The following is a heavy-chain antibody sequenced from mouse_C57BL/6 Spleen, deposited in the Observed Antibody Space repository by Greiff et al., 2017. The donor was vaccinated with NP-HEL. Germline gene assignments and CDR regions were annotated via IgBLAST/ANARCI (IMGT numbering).Heavy chain of an antibody. CDR1: GFTFSDYG. V-gene: IGHV5-17*01. D-gene: IGHD1-1*01. CDR2: ISSGSSTI. Sequence: EVKLMESGGGLVKPGGSLKLSCAASGFTFSDYGMHWVRQAPEKGLEWVAYISSGSSTIYYADTVKGRFTISRDNAKNTLFLQMTSLRSEDTAMYYRARDYYGSSYVYFDYWGQGTTLTVSS. CDR3: ARDYYGSSYVYFDY. J-gene: IGHJ2*01.